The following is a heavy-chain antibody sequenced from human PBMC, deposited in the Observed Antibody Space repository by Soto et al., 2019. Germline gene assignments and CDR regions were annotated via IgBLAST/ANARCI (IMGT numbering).Heavy chain of an antibody. V-gene: IGHV3-33*01. J-gene: IGHJ6*02. CDR3: ARWVLRGDYYYYGMDV. CDR1: GFTFSSYG. Sequence: PGGSLRLSCAASGFTFSSYGMHWVRQAPGKGLEWVAVIWYDGSNKYYADSVKGRFTISRDNSKNTLYLQMNSLRAEDTAVYYCARWVLRGDYYYYGMDVWGQGTTVTVSS. CDR2: IWYDGSNK. D-gene: IGHD3-10*01.